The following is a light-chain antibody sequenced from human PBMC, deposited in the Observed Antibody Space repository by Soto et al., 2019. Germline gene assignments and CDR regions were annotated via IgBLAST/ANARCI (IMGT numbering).Light chain of an antibody. CDR3: QQDYISPGT. V-gene: IGKV4-1*01. CDR2: CAS. Sequence: DIVMTQSPESLAVSLGERATINCKSSQSVLYTSNNQNYLAWYQQKPGQPPKMLIYCASTRESVVPDRFSGSGSVTDFTLTISGLQAEDVAVSYCQQDYISPGTLGHGTKVEGK. J-gene: IGKJ1*01. CDR1: QSVLYTSNNQNY.